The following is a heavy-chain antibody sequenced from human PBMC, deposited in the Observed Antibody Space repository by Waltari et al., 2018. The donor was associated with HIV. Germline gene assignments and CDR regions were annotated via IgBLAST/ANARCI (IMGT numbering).Heavy chain of an antibody. CDR1: GGTFSSYA. V-gene: IGHV1-69*12. J-gene: IGHJ3*02. D-gene: IGHD2-2*01. CDR2: IIPIFGTA. Sequence: QVQLVQSGAEVKKPGSSVKVSCKASGGTFSSYAISWVRQDPGQGLEWTGGIIPIFGTANYAQKFQGRVTITADESTSTAYMELSSLRSEDTAVYYCASRYCSSTSCYYAFDIWGQGTMVTVSS. CDR3: ASRYCSSTSCYYAFDI.